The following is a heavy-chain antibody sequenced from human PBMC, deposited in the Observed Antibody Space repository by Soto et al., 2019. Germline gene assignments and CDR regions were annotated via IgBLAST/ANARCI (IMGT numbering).Heavy chain of an antibody. V-gene: IGHV1-18*01. Sequence: QVQLVQSGAEVKSPGASVKVSCKASGYTFSNNGINWVRQAPGQGLEWMGWISAYTGNTKYAQSFQGRVTMTTDTSTCTSYLELRTLRYDDTAVYYCARKGGEWEPADYWGQGTLVTVSS. CDR3: ARKGGEWEPADY. CDR2: ISAYTGNT. J-gene: IGHJ4*02. CDR1: GYTFSNNG. D-gene: IGHD1-26*01.